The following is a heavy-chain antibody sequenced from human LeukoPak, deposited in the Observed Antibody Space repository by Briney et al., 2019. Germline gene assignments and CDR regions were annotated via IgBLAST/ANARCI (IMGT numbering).Heavy chain of an antibody. CDR2: MNPNSGNT. D-gene: IGHD5-12*01. V-gene: IGHV1-8*01. CDR3: ARGGRRYSGYDLSY. Sequence: ASVNVSCKASGYTFTSYDINWVRQATGRGLEGMGWMNPNSGNTGYAQKFQGRVTMTRNTPISTAYMELSSLRSEDTAVYFCARGGRRYSGYDLSYWGQGALVTVSS. J-gene: IGHJ4*02. CDR1: GYTFTSYD.